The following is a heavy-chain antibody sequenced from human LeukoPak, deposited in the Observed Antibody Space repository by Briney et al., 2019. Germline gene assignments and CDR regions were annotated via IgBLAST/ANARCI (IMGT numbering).Heavy chain of an antibody. J-gene: IGHJ4*02. CDR1: GFPFNSYG. Sequence: GGSLRLSCTASGFPFNSYGMHWVRQAPGKGLEWVAVISYDGSNKYYADSVKGRFTISRDNAKNSLYLQMNSLRAEDTAVYYCARGSGYSYGSSFDYWGQGTLVTVSS. V-gene: IGHV3-30*03. CDR3: ARGSGYSYGSSFDY. CDR2: ISYDGSNK. D-gene: IGHD5-18*01.